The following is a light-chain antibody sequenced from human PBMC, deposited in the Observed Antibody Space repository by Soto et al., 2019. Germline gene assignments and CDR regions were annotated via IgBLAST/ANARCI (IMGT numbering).Light chain of an antibody. V-gene: IGKV1-5*03. CDR1: QTINNW. CDR3: QQYDNYSGT. CDR2: KVS. J-gene: IGKJ2*01. Sequence: DIQMTQSPSTLSASVGDRVTITCRASQTINNWLAWYQQKPGKAPKLLIYKVSNLESGVPSRFSGSGSGTEFTLTISSLQPDDFAVYYCQQYDNYSGTFGQGTKLEIK.